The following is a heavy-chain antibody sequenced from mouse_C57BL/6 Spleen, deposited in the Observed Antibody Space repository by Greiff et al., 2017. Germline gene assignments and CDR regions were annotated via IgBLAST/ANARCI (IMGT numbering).Heavy chain of an antibody. D-gene: IGHD1-1*01. Sequence: QVQLQQPGAELVKPGASVKMSCKASGYTFTSYWITWVKQRPGQGLEWIGDIYPGSGSTNYNEKFKSKATLTVDTSSSTAYMQLSSLTSEDSAVYYGARGDHYYGSSFDYWSQGTTLTVSS. CDR2: IYPGSGST. J-gene: IGHJ2*01. CDR3: ARGDHYYGSSFDY. V-gene: IGHV1-55*01. CDR1: GYTFTSYW.